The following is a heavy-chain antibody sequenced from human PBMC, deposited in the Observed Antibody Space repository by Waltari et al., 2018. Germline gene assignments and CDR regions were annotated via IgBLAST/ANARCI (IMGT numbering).Heavy chain of an antibody. D-gene: IGHD4-17*01. Sequence: QVHLVQSGAEVKKPGASVKVSCKASGYTFTGYYIQWGRRAPGQGLEWMGRINPNSGDTNYAQKFQGRVTLTRDTASNTAYMELSSLKSDDTAVYYCARDLGSDYGNRDYWGQGTLVTVPS. J-gene: IGHJ4*02. CDR1: GYTFTGYY. CDR3: ARDLGSDYGNRDY. CDR2: INPNSGDT. V-gene: IGHV1-2*06.